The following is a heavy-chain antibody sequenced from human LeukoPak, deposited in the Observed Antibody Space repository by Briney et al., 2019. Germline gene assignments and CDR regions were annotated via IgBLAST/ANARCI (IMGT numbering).Heavy chain of an antibody. CDR3: PKDAIPSYYYGSGRNYYYYMDV. CDR1: GFTFSSYG. V-gene: IGHV3-30*18. CDR2: ISYDGSNK. Sequence: GGSLRLSCAASGFTFSSYGMNWVRQAPGKGLEWVAVISYDGSNKYYADSVKGRFTISRDNFKNTQYLQMNSLRAEDTAVYYCPKDAIPSYYYGSGRNYYYYMDVWGKGTTVTISS. D-gene: IGHD3-10*01. J-gene: IGHJ6*03.